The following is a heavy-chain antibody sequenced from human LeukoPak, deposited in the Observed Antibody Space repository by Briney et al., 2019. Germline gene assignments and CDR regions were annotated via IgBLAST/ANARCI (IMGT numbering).Heavy chain of an antibody. Sequence: PSETLSLTCSVSGGSITSYYWSWIRQPPGKGLEWIGYIYYSRTTEYNPSLKSRVTISADTSKNQFSLKLNSVTAADTAVYYCVRRQWELQYFDLWGRGTLVAVSS. V-gene: IGHV4-59*01. CDR1: GGSITSYY. CDR2: IYYSRTT. J-gene: IGHJ2*01. CDR3: VRRQWELQYFDL. D-gene: IGHD1-26*01.